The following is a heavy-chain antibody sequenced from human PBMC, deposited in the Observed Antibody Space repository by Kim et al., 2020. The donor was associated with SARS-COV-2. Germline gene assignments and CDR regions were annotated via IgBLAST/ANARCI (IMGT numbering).Heavy chain of an antibody. V-gene: IGHV3-21*01. D-gene: IGHD3-16*01. CDR3: AREFSTSPGVDY. CDR2: IISSSRSV. J-gene: IGHJ4*01. Sequence: GGSLRLSCVASGIPFRTYSMNWFRQAPGKGLEWVSSIISSSRSVFYADSLKGRFTISRDNAKNTLYLQLDRLRAEDTGVYYCAREFSTSPGVDYWGHGTL. CDR1: GIPFRTYS.